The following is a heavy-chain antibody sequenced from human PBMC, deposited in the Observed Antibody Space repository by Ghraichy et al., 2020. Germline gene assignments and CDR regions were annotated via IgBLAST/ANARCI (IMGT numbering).Heavy chain of an antibody. V-gene: IGHV4-59*01. J-gene: IGHJ5*02. CDR1: GGSISSYY. CDR3: ASSLIYYGSGSYWFDP. CDR2: IYYSGST. Sequence: SETLSLTCTVSGGSISSYYWSWIRQPPGKGLEWIGYIYYSGSTNYNPSLKSRVTISVDTSKNQFSLKLSSVTAADTAVYYCASSLIYYGSGSYWFDPWGQGTLVTVSS. D-gene: IGHD3-10*01.